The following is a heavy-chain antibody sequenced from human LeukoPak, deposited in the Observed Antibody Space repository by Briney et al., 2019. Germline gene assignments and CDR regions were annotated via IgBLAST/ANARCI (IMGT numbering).Heavy chain of an antibody. Sequence: ASVKVSCKASGYTFTGYYMHWVRQAPGQGLEWMGWINPNSGNTGYAQKFQGRVTITRNTSISTAYMELSSLRSEDTAVYYCAKDGSGSYYMSRTNWFDPWGQGTLVTVSS. CDR3: AKDGSGSYYMSRTNWFDP. D-gene: IGHD3-10*01. J-gene: IGHJ5*02. V-gene: IGHV1-8*03. CDR1: GYTFTGYY. CDR2: INPNSGNT.